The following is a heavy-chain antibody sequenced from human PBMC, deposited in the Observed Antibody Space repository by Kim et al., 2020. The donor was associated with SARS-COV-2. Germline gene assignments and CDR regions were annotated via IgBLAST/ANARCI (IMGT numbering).Heavy chain of an antibody. D-gene: IGHD6-6*01. CDR3: ARGNAEYGTVSISDT. J-gene: IGHJ5*02. CDR2: IWYDGSIK. CDR1: GFTFSSYA. Sequence: GGSLRLSCAASGFTFSSYAMHWVRQAPGKGLEWVAVIWYDGSIKNYGDSVKGRFTISRDDSKNTMYLQMSSLRAEDTSVYFCARGNAEYGTVSISDTWGQGTLVTVSS. V-gene: IGHV3-33*01.